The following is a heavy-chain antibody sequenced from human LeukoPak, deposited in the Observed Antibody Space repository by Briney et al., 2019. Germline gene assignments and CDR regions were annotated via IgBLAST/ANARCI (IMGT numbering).Heavy chain of an antibody. Sequence: RTSETLSLTCTVSGGSVRSSSYYWGWIRQPPGKGLEWIGSIYYSGSTYYNPSLKSRVTISVDTSKNQFSLKLSSVTAADTAVYYCARDTPKLDYWGQGTLVTVSS. V-gene: IGHV4-39*07. CDR3: ARDTPKLDY. CDR1: GGSVRSSSYY. D-gene: IGHD1-26*01. CDR2: IYYSGST. J-gene: IGHJ4*02.